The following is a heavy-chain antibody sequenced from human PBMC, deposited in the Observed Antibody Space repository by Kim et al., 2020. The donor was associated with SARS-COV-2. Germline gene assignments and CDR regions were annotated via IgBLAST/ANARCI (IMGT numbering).Heavy chain of an antibody. V-gene: IGHV4-31*03. CDR1: GGSISSGGYY. Sequence: SETLSLTCTVSGGSISSGGYYWSWIRQHPGKGLEWIGSIYYSGSTYYNPSLKGRVTISVDTSKNQFSLKLSSVTAADTAVYYCARVRVDVAAAAAYWYFDLWGRGTLVTVSS. CDR3: ARVRVDVAAAAAYWYFDL. CDR2: IYYSGST. D-gene: IGHD6-13*01. J-gene: IGHJ2*01.